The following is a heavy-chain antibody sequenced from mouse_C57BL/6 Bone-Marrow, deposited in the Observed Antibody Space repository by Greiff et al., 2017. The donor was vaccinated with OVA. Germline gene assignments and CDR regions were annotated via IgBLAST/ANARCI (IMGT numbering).Heavy chain of an antibody. CDR2: IHPNSGST. D-gene: IGHD1-1*01. Sequence: QVQLKQPGAELVKPGASVKLSCKASGYTFTSYWMHWVKQRPGQGLEWIGMIHPNSGSTNYNEKFKSKATLTVDKSSSTAYMQLSSLTSEDSAVYYCAHYYGSSYEYFDVWGTGTTVTVSS. CDR3: AHYYGSSYEYFDV. CDR1: GYTFTSYW. V-gene: IGHV1-64*01. J-gene: IGHJ1*03.